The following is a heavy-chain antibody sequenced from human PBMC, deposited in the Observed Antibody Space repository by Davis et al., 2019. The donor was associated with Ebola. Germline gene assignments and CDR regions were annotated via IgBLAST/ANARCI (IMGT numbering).Heavy chain of an antibody. D-gene: IGHD6-6*01. V-gene: IGHV4-34*01. CDR3: ARVRQLVWFDP. CDR1: GGSFSGYY. Sequence: SETLSLTCAVSGGSFSGYYWSCIRQPPGKGLEWIGEINYSGSTNYNQSLKSRVTISVDTSKNQFSLKLSSVTAADTSVYYGARVRQLVWFDPWGQGTLVTVSS. CDR2: INYSGST. J-gene: IGHJ5*02.